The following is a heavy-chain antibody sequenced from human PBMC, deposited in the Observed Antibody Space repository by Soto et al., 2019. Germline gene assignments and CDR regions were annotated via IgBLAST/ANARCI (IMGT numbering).Heavy chain of an antibody. CDR1: GFNFRTYG. D-gene: IGHD4-17*01. V-gene: IGHV3-30*03. J-gene: IGHJ1*01. CDR2: ISKDGSHS. Sequence: QVQLVESGGGVVQPGRSLRLSCAASGFNFRTYGIHWVRQAPGKGLEWVALISKDGSHSYYAHSVKGRFTTSRDNSQNKAFLQVNSLRADDTAVYFCARGTDYADLGNAEYFHPWGRARWSPSRQ. CDR3: ARGTDYADLGNAEYFHP.